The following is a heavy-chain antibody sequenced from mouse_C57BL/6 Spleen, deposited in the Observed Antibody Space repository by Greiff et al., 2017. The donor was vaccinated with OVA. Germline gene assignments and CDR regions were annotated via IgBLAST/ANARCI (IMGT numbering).Heavy chain of an antibody. CDR3: ARHENYGSSFDY. J-gene: IGHJ2*01. CDR2: ISNGGGST. V-gene: IGHV5-12*01. CDR1: GFTFSDYY. Sequence: DVKLVESGGGLVQPGGSLKLSCAASGFTFSDYYMYWVRQTPEKRLEWVAYISNGGGSTYYPDTVKGRFTISRDNAKNTLYLQMSRLKSEDTAMYYCARHENYGSSFDYWGQGTTLTVSS. D-gene: IGHD1-1*01.